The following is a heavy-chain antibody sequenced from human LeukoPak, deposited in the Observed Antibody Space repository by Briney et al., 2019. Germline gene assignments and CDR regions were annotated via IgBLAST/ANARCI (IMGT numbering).Heavy chain of an antibody. CDR2: INHSGST. Sequence: SETLSLTCAVYGGSFSGYYWSWIRQPPGKGLEWVGEINHSGSTNYNPSLKSRVTISVDTSKNKFSLKLSSVTAADTAVYYCARGGGSGAPRPRLRPKRDDAFDIWGQGTMVTVSS. CDR1: GGSFSGYY. J-gene: IGHJ3*02. CDR3: ARGGGSGAPRPRLRPKRDDAFDI. D-gene: IGHD3-10*01. V-gene: IGHV4-34*01.